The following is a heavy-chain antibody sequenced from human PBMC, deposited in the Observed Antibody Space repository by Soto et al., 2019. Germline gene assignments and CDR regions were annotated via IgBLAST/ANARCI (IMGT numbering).Heavy chain of an antibody. Sequence: QVQLVESGGGVVQPGRSLRLSCAASGFTFSSYGMHWVRQAPGKGLEWVAVIWYDGSNKYYADSVKGRFTISRDNSKNTLDLQMNSLRAEDRAVYYCARGRIRLELGGENGWFDHWGQGTLVTVSS. J-gene: IGHJ5*02. CDR2: IWYDGSNK. V-gene: IGHV3-33*01. D-gene: IGHD1-7*01. CDR1: GFTFSSYG. CDR3: ARGRIRLELGGENGWFDH.